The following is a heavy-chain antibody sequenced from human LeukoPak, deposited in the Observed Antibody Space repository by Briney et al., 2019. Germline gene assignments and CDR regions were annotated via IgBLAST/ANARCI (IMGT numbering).Heavy chain of an antibody. Sequence: GGSLRLSCAASGFTFISYSMNWVRQAPGKGLEWVSYISTGSSTIYYADSVKGRFTISRDNAKNSLYLQMNSLRAEDTAVYYCARKRDGSGRNFYFDYWGQGSLVTVSS. J-gene: IGHJ4*02. CDR1: GFTFISYS. CDR2: ISTGSSTI. CDR3: ARKRDGSGRNFYFDY. V-gene: IGHV3-48*04. D-gene: IGHD3-10*01.